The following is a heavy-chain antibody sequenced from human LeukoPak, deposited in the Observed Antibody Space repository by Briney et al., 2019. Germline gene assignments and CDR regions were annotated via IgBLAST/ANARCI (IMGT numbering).Heavy chain of an antibody. D-gene: IGHD6-13*01. CDR3: AREIGSSSSWFDP. Sequence: SVKVSCKASGYTFTRHGISWVRQAPGQGLEWMGRIIPILGIANYAQKFQGRVTITADKSTSTAYMELSSLRSEDTAVYYCAREIGSSSSWFDPWGQGTLVTVSS. V-gene: IGHV1-69*04. CDR1: GYTFTRHG. CDR2: IIPILGIA. J-gene: IGHJ5*02.